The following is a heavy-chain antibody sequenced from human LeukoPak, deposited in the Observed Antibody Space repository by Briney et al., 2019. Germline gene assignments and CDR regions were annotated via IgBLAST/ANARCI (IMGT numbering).Heavy chain of an antibody. V-gene: IGHV1-24*01. Sequence: ASVKVSCKVSGYTLTELSMHWVRQAPGKGLEWMGGFDPEDGETIYAQKFQGRVTMTEDTSTDTAYMELCSLRSEDTAVYYCATDSGHLVHNYYGSGTEYYYYMDVWGKGTTVTVSS. D-gene: IGHD3-10*01. CDR2: FDPEDGET. CDR1: GYTLTELS. J-gene: IGHJ6*03. CDR3: ATDSGHLVHNYYGSGTEYYYYMDV.